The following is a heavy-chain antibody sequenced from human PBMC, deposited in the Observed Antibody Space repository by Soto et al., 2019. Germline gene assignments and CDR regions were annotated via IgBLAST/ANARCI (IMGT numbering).Heavy chain of an antibody. CDR1: GFSFSNSW. V-gene: IGHV3-7*01. CDR3: TRALNWEAY. Sequence: EVQLVESGGGLVQPGGSLRLSCAASGFSFSNSWMTWVRQAPGKGLECLACINPDGSEKYYVDSVKGRFTVSRDNARNSLYVQMNSLRVEDTAVYYCTRALNWEAYWGQGTMVTVSS. J-gene: IGHJ4*02. CDR2: INPDGSEK. D-gene: IGHD7-27*01.